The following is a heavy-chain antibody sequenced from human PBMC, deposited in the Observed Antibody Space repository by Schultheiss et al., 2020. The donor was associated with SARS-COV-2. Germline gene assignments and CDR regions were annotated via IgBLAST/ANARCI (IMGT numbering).Heavy chain of an antibody. D-gene: IGHD6-6*01. Sequence: GGSLRLSCAASGFTFSSYAMSWVRQAPGKGLEWVSYISSSGSTIYYADSVKGRFTISRDNAKNSLYLQMNSLRAEDTAVYYCARGRSITARPDWFDPWGQGTLVTVSS. J-gene: IGHJ5*02. CDR2: ISSSGSTI. CDR3: ARGRSITARPDWFDP. V-gene: IGHV3-48*04. CDR1: GFTFSSYA.